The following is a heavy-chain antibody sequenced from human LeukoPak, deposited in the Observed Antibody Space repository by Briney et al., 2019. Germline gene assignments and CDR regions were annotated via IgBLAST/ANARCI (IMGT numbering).Heavy chain of an antibody. D-gene: IGHD3-10*01. V-gene: IGHV4-61*01. CDR1: GVSVSSGTYY. J-gene: IGHJ3*02. CDR3: ARVEWFGELSPFDI. Sequence: PSETLSLTCTVSGVSVSSGTYYWSWTRQPPGEGLERIGYIYYSGSTNYNPSLKSRVTISVDTSKNQFSLKLSSVTAADTAVYYCARVEWFGELSPFDIWGQGTMVTVSS. CDR2: IYYSGST.